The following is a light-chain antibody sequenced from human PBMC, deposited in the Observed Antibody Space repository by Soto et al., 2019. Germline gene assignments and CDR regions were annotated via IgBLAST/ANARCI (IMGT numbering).Light chain of an antibody. V-gene: IGKV3-15*01. Sequence: EVVMTQSPATLSASPGEGVTLSCRASQSIGGNVAWYQQKPGQAPRLLMHGASTRATDFPARFSGSGSGTEFTLTISSLQSEDFALYYWQQYYTWPTFGPGTKVEIK. CDR2: GAS. CDR1: QSIGGN. J-gene: IGKJ3*01. CDR3: QQYYTWPT.